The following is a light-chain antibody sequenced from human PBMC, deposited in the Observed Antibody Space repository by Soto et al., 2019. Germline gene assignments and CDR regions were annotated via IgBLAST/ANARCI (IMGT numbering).Light chain of an antibody. J-gene: IGKJ2*01. CDR2: AAF. Sequence: AIRMTQSPSSLSASIGDRVTITCRASHVVSNYLAWYQQKPGKAPKALIYAAFFLQSGVPSRFSGSGSATDFSLTISFLQSEDFATYYCQHYYSYPYTFGQGTTLQ. V-gene: IGKV1-8*01. CDR3: QHYYSYPYT. CDR1: HVVSNY.